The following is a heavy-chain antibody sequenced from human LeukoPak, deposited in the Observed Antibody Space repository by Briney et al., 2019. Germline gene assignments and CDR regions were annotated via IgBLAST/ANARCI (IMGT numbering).Heavy chain of an antibody. J-gene: IGHJ4*02. D-gene: IGHD6-13*01. CDR3: AKVGQQLGNDY. Sequence: PGGSLRLSCAASGFTLSSYAMSWVCQAPGKGLEWVSAISGRGGSTYYADSVKGRFTISRDNSKNTLYLQMNSLRAEDTAVYYCAKVGQQLGNDYWGQGTLVTVSS. CDR1: GFTLSSYA. CDR2: ISGRGGST. V-gene: IGHV3-23*01.